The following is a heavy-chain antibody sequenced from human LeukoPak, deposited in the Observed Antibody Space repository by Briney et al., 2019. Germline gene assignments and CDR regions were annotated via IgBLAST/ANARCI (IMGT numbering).Heavy chain of an antibody. V-gene: IGHV3-30-3*01. D-gene: IGHD3-10*01. CDR2: TSHDESTK. Sequence: GRSLRLSCAASGFTFSSSPMHWVRQAPGKGLEWVAVTSHDESTKYLLDSVKGRFTISRDNSKNTLYLQMNSLRTDDTAMYYCARDTFGSLDFWGQGTLVTVST. CDR3: ARDTFGSLDF. CDR1: GFTFSSSP. J-gene: IGHJ4*02.